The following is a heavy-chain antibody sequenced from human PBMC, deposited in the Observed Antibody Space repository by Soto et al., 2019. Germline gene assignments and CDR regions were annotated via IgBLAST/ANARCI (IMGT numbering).Heavy chain of an antibody. J-gene: IGHJ6*03. CDR3: AISTQLPGYYYYYYMDV. D-gene: IGHD2-2*01. CDR2: ISGSGGST. V-gene: IGHV3-23*01. Sequence: EVQLLESGGGLVQPGGSLRLSCAASGFTFSSYAMSWVRQAPGKGLEWVSAISGSGGSTYYADSVKGRFTISRDNSKNTLYLQMNSLRAEDTAVYYCAISTQLPGYYYYYYMDVWGKGTTVTVSS. CDR1: GFTFSSYA.